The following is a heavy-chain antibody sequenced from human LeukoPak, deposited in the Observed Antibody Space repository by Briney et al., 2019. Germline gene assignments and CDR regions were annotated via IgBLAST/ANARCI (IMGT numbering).Heavy chain of an antibody. CDR1: GFTFSTYA. Sequence: PGGSLRLSCAASGFTFSTYAMSWVRQAPGKGLEWVSGISGRGGSTYYADSVKGRFTISRDNSKNTLYLQMNSLRADDTAAYYCARGLWFGDVWGQGTTVTASS. J-gene: IGHJ6*02. D-gene: IGHD3-10*01. CDR3: ARGLWFGDV. CDR2: ISGRGGST. V-gene: IGHV3-23*01.